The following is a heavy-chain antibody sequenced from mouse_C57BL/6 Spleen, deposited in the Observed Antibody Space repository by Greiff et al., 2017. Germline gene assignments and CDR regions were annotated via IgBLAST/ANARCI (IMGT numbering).Heavy chain of an antibody. Sequence: VMLVESGPGLVAPSQSLSITCTVSGFSLTSYGVDWVRQSPGKGLEWLGVIWGVGSTNYNSALKSRLSISKDNSKSQVFLKMNSLQTDDTAMYYCARNSNYDGFAYWGQGTLVTVSA. J-gene: IGHJ3*01. D-gene: IGHD2-5*01. CDR3: ARNSNYDGFAY. CDR1: GFSLTSYG. V-gene: IGHV2-6*01. CDR2: IWGVGST.